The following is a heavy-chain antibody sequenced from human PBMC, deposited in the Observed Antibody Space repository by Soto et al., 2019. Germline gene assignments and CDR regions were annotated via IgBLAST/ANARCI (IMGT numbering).Heavy chain of an antibody. V-gene: IGHV3-33*01. J-gene: IGHJ3*02. CDR3: ARDFNPYTDYGDYVRKIDAFDI. CDR2: IWYDGSNK. D-gene: IGHD4-17*01. Sequence: PGGSLRLSCAASGFTFSSYGMHWVRQAPGKGLEWVAVIWYDGSNKYYADSVKGRFTISRDNSKNTLYLQMNSLRAEDTAVYYCARDFNPYTDYGDYVRKIDAFDIWGQGTMVTVSS. CDR1: GFTFSSYG.